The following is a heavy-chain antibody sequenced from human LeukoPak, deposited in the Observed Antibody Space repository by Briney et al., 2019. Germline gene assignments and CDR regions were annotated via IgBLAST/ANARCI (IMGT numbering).Heavy chain of an antibody. CDR3: ARVIRAAPGKGYFDY. CDR1: GFIFSTYA. D-gene: IGHD6-13*01. V-gene: IGHV3-23*01. Sequence: GGSLRLSCATSGFIFSTYALSWVRQAPGKGLEWASSISGSGGSTYHADSVKGRFTISRDSSKNTLYLQMNSLRAEDTAIYYCARVIRAAPGKGYFDYWGHGTLVTVSS. J-gene: IGHJ4*01. CDR2: ISGSGGST.